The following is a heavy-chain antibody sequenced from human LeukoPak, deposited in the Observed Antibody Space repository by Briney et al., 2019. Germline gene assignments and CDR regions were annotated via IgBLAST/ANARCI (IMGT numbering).Heavy chain of an antibody. CDR3: ARNQDYGVYNSVGAFDI. D-gene: IGHD4-17*01. Sequence: GRSLRLSCAASGFTFSSYGMHWVRQAPGKGLEWVAVIWYDGSNKYYADSVEGRFTISRDNSKNTLYLQMNSLRAEDTAVYYCARNQDYGVYNSVGAFDIWGQGTMVTVSS. J-gene: IGHJ3*02. CDR1: GFTFSSYG. CDR2: IWYDGSNK. V-gene: IGHV3-33*01.